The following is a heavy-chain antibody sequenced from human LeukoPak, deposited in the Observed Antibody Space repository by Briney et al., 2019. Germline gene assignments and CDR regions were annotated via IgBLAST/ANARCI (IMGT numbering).Heavy chain of an antibody. V-gene: IGHV4-59*01. CDR3: ARGGYGSGSYLYWFDP. CDR1: GGSIRSYY. D-gene: IGHD3-10*01. Sequence: SKTLSLTCTVSGGSIRSYYWSWIRQPPGKGLEWIGYIYYSGSTNYNPSLKSRVTISVDTSKNQFSLKLSSVTAADTAVYYCARGGYGSGSYLYWFDPWGQGTQVTVSS. J-gene: IGHJ5*02. CDR2: IYYSGST.